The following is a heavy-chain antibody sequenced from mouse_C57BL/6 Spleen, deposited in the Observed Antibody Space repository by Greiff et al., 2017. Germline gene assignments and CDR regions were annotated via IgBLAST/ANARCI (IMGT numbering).Heavy chain of an antibody. Sequence: EVKLMESGAELVRPGASVKLSCTASGFNIKDYYMHWVKQRPEQGLEWIGRIDPEDGDTEYAPKLQGKATMTADTSSNTAYLQLSSLTSEDTAVYYCTSDGYRAMDYWGQGTSVTVSS. J-gene: IGHJ4*01. D-gene: IGHD2-3*01. CDR3: TSDGYRAMDY. CDR2: IDPEDGDT. V-gene: IGHV14-1*01. CDR1: GFNIKDYY.